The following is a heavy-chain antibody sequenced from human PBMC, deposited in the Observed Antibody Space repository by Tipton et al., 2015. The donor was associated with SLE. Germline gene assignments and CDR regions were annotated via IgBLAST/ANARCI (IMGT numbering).Heavy chain of an antibody. J-gene: IGHJ4*02. D-gene: IGHD6-19*01. CDR1: GLTLSNVW. CDR3: AREGYSSGCFDY. V-gene: IGHV3-11*04. Sequence: SLRLSCAASGLTLSNVWMSWVRQAPGKGLEWVSYISSSGSTIYYADSVKGRFTISRDNAKNSLYLQMNSLRAEDTAVYYCAREGYSSGCFDYWGQGTLVTVSS. CDR2: ISSSGSTI.